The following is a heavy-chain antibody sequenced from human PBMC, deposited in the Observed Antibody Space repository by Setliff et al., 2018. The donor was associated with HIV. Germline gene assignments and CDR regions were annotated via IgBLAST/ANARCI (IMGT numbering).Heavy chain of an antibody. V-gene: IGHV3-NL1*01. CDR1: GFTFSTYG. J-gene: IGHJ4*02. D-gene: IGHD4-17*01. Sequence: GESLKISCAASGFTFSTYGMHWVRQAPGKGLEWVSVIYSGGSSTYYADSVKGRFTISRDNSKNTLYLQMNSLRAEDTAVYYCAAHDYGDWYYFDYWGQGTLVTVSS. CDR3: AAHDYGDWYYFDY. CDR2: IYSGGSST.